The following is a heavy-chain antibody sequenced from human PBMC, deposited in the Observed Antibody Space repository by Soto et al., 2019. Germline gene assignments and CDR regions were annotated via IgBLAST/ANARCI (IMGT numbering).Heavy chain of an antibody. Sequence: QITLKESGPTLVRPTQTLTLTCAFSGFSLSTSGVGVGWIRQPPGKALEWLAVIYWDDSKHYIPSLRSRLTNPKDTSKNQVVLTMTNMDPMDTGTYYCAHKGPEDWPLDYWGQGTLVTVSS. V-gene: IGHV2-5*02. D-gene: IGHD3-9*01. CDR2: IYWDDSK. CDR1: GFSLSTSGVG. J-gene: IGHJ4*02. CDR3: AHKGPEDWPLDY.